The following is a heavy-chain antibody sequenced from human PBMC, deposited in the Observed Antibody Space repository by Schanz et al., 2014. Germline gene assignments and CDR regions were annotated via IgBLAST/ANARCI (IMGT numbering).Heavy chain of an antibody. D-gene: IGHD2-2*01. CDR1: GFTFRDYY. CDR3: ARRASCSRIGCPFDS. J-gene: IGHJ4*03. Sequence: PGGSLRLSCAASGFTFRDYYMSWIRQAPGKGLEWVSDISSGSSYANYADSVKGRFTISRDNAKNSLYLQMNSLKTEDTAMYYCARRASCSRIGCPFDSWGQGTTVTVSS. CDR2: ISSGSSYA. V-gene: IGHV3-11*03.